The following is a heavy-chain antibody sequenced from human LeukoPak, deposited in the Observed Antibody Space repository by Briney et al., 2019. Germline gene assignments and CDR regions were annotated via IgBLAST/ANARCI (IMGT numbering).Heavy chain of an antibody. CDR3: ATARIVVVPAAIHYYFDY. CDR2: FDPEDGET. CDR1: GYTLTELS. Sequence: ASVKVSCKVSGYTLTELSMHWVRQAPGEGLEWMGGFDPEDGETIYAQKFQGRVTMTEDTSTDTAYMELSSLRSEDTAVYYCATARIVVVPAAIHYYFDYWGQGTLVTVSS. J-gene: IGHJ4*02. V-gene: IGHV1-24*01. D-gene: IGHD2-2*02.